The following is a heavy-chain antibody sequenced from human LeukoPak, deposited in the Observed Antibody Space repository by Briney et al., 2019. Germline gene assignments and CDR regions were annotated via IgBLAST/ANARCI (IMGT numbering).Heavy chain of an antibody. CDR3: ARDTYYYGMDV. V-gene: IGHV4-39*07. CDR2: IYYSGST. J-gene: IGHJ6*02. CDR1: GFTFSSYA. Sequence: GSLRLSCAASGFTFSSYAMSWIRQPPGKGLEWIGSIYYSGSTYYNPSLKSRVTISVDTSKNQFSLKLSSVTAADTAVYYCARDTYYYGMDVWGQGTTVTVSS.